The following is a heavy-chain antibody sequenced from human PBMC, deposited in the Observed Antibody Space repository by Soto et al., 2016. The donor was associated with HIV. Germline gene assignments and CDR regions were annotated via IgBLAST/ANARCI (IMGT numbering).Heavy chain of an antibody. D-gene: IGHD3-9*01. CDR3: ATDANKHDILTGYYRDY. J-gene: IGHJ4*02. CDR1: GYTLTELS. CDR2: FDPEEGEI. Sequence: QVQVVQSGAEVKKPGASVKVSCRVSGYTLTELSMQWGRQAPGKGLEWIGGFDPEEGEIVYAQKFQGRVTLTEDTSADTAYMELSSLRSEDTAVYYCATDANKHDILTGYYRDYWGQGTLVTVSS. V-gene: IGHV1-24*01.